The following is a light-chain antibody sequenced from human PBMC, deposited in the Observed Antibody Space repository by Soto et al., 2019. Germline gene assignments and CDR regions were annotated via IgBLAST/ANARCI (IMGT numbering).Light chain of an antibody. V-gene: IGLV2-11*01. J-gene: IGLJ1*01. CDR2: DVS. CDR3: WSYAGSIYV. Sequence: QSALTQPRSVSGSPGQSVTISCTGTSSDVGGFNYVSWYQQHPGKAPKLMIYDVSKRPSGVPDRFSGSKSDNTASLTISGLQAEDEADYYCWSYAGSIYVFGTGTKVTVL. CDR1: SSDVGGFNY.